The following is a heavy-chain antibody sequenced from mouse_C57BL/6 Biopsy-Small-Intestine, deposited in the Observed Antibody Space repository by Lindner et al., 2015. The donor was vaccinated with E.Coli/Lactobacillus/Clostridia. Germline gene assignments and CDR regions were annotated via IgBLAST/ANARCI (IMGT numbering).Heavy chain of an antibody. J-gene: IGHJ4*01. V-gene: IGHV1-84*02. D-gene: IGHD1-1*02. CDR2: LNPKTGGT. CDR3: ARWGGSDVVIPPDY. Sequence: SVKVSCKSSGYTFTDWYIHWVRQAPGQGLEYMGWLNPKTGGTNYARRFQGRVTMTRDTAINTAYMKLTRLTSADTAFILCARWGGSDVVIPPDYWGQGTLVTVSS. CDR1: GYTFTDWY.